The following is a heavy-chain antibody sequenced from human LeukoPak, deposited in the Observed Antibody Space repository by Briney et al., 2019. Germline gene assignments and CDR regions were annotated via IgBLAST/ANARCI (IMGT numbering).Heavy chain of an antibody. CDR2: IIPIFGTA. V-gene: IGHV1-69*01. D-gene: IGHD2-2*01. CDR3: ARDGVPAAPFDY. CDR1: GGTFSSYA. J-gene: IGHJ4*02. Sequence: SVKVSCKASGGTFSSYAISWVRQAPGRGLEWMGGIIPIFGTANYAQKFQGRVTITADESTSTAYMELSSLRSEDTAVYYCARDGVPAAPFDYWGQGILVTVSS.